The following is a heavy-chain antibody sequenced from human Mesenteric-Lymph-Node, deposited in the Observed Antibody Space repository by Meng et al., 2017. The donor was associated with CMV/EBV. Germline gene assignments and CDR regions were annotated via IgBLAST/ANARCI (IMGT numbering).Heavy chain of an antibody. V-gene: IGHV1-2*02. D-gene: IGHD2-21*01. CDR3: ARDGVVCGDTTCRGFFS. CDR2: VNPKRGDT. CDR1: YNFTVFY. Sequence: YNFTVFYMHWVRQAPGQGLEWMGWVNPKRGDTNYAQKFQGRVTMTRDPSISTAYMELSGLRYDDTAVYYCARDGVVCGDTTCRGFFSWGQGTLVTVSS. J-gene: IGHJ5*02.